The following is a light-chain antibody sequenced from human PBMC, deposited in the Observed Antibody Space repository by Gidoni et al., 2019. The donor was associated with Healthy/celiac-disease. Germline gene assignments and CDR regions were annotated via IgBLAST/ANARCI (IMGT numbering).Light chain of an antibody. V-gene: IGKV3-20*01. J-gene: IGKJ1*01. CDR2: GAS. CDR1: QSVSSSY. Sequence: IVFTQSPGTLSLSPGERATLSCRASQSVSSSYLAWYQQKPGQAPRLLIYGASSRATGIPDRFSGSGSGTDFTLTISRLEPEDFAVYYCQQYGSSLPWTFGQGTKVEIK. CDR3: QQYGSSLPWT.